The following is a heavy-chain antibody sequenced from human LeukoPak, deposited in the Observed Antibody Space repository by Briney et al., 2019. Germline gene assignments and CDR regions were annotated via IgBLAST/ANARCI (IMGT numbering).Heavy chain of an antibody. Sequence: PSETLSLTCAVYGGSFSGYYWSWIRQPPGKGLEWIGEINHSGSTNYNPSLKSRVTISVDTSKNQFSLKLSSVTAADTAVYYCARGIVVVVAATRRANWFDPWGQGTLVTVSS. D-gene: IGHD2-15*01. CDR3: ARGIVVVVAATRRANWFDP. CDR1: GGSFSGYY. V-gene: IGHV4-34*01. J-gene: IGHJ5*02. CDR2: INHSGST.